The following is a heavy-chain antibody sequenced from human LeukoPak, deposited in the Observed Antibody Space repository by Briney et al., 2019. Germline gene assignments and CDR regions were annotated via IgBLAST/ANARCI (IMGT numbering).Heavy chain of an antibody. Sequence: PGGSLRLSCAASGFPFSSYEMNWVRQAPGKGLEWVSGISGSGDTTYDADSVKGRFTISRDNSKNTLYLQMNSLRAEDTAVYYCARRSGIAVAGAFDHWGQGTLVTVSS. D-gene: IGHD6-19*01. CDR3: ARRSGIAVAGAFDH. V-gene: IGHV3-23*01. CDR1: GFPFSSYE. CDR2: ISGSGDTT. J-gene: IGHJ4*02.